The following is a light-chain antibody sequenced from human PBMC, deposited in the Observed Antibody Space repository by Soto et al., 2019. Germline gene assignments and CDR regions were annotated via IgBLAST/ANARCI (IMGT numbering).Light chain of an antibody. Sequence: DIQMTQSPSSLSASVGDRVTITCRTSQSISNYLNWYQQKPGKAPKFLIYAASSLQSGVPSRFSGSGSGTDFTHIISSPQPEDFATYYCQQKYITPSTFGPGTTVDIK. J-gene: IGKJ3*01. CDR3: QQKYITPST. CDR1: QSISNY. V-gene: IGKV1-39*01. CDR2: AAS.